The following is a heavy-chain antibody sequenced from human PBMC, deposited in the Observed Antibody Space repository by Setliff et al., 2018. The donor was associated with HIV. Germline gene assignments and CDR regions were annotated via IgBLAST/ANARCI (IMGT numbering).Heavy chain of an antibody. CDR1: GFTFSNYA. CDR2: ISGSGGST. V-gene: IGHV3-23*01. CDR3: GTYYYGSGKIDY. J-gene: IGHJ4*02. Sequence: GGSLRLSCAASGFTFSNYAMSWVRQAPGKALEWVSSISGSGGSTYYADSVKGRFTISRDNSKNTLSLQMNSLRAEDAAVYYCGTYYYGSGKIDYWGQGTLVTVSS. D-gene: IGHD3-10*01.